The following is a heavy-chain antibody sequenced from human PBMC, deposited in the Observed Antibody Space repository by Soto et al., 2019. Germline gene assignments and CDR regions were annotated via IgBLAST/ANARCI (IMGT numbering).Heavy chain of an antibody. CDR1: GGSFSSSA. D-gene: IGHD3-10*01. Sequence: QVQLVQSGAEVKKPGSSVKVSCKASGGSFSSSAISWVRQAPGQGLEWMGGIIPIFRTANYAQKFQGRLTITADESTRTAYMELNSLRSDDTAVYFCARAGGFGSFAIYNYFDYWPQGTLVTVSS. CDR3: ARAGGFGSFAIYNYFDY. CDR2: IIPIFRTA. J-gene: IGHJ4*02. V-gene: IGHV1-69*01.